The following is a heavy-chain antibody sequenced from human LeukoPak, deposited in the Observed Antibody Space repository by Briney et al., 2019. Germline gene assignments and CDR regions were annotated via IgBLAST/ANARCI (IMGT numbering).Heavy chain of an antibody. V-gene: IGHV4-61*08. D-gene: IGHD6-19*01. CDR3: ARSVGSSGWIDY. CDR1: GGSISSGGYY. J-gene: IGHJ4*02. CDR2: IYYSGST. Sequence: PSETLSLTCTVSGGSISSGGYYWSWIRQHPGKGLEWIGYIYYSGSTNYNPSLKSRVTISVDTSNNQFSLRLSSVTAADTGVYYCARSVGSSGWIDYWGQGTLVTVSS.